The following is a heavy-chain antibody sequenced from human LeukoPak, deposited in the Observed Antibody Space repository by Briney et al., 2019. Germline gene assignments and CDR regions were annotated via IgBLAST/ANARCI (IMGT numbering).Heavy chain of an antibody. Sequence: SSETLSLTCTVSGGSISSYYWSWIRQPPGKGLEWIGYIYYSGSTNYNPSLKSRVTISVDTSKNQFSLKLSSVTAADTAVYYCARILVRSGWYYFDYWGQGTLVTVSS. V-gene: IGHV4-59*01. CDR2: IYYSGST. D-gene: IGHD6-19*01. CDR3: ARILVRSGWYYFDY. CDR1: GGSISSYY. J-gene: IGHJ4*02.